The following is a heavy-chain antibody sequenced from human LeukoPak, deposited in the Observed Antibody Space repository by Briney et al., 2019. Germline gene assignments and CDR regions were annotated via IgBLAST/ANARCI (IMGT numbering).Heavy chain of an antibody. CDR2: FSGTSST. Sequence: NPGGSLRLSCAASGFTFSSYAMSWVRQAPGKGLEWVSTFSGTSSTSYADAVKGRVTISRDNSKNTLYLQMNSLRAEDTAVYYCAKLKQWQPQRYFFEYWGQGALVTVAS. V-gene: IGHV3-23*01. D-gene: IGHD6-19*01. J-gene: IGHJ4*02. CDR3: AKLKQWQPQRYFFEY. CDR1: GFTFSSYA.